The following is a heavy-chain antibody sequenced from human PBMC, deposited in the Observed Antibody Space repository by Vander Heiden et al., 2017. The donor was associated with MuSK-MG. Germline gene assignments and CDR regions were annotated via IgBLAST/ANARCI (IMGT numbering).Heavy chain of an antibody. CDR2: NYSDDTT. V-gene: IGHV3-66*01. Sequence: EVQLVESGGGLVQPGGSLRLPCAASGSPVRRNYMSWVRQAPGKGLEWVSVNYSDDTTYYADSVKGRFTISRDNSKNTLYLQMNSLRAEDTALYYCARDRGSGNWYYQWGQGTLVTVSS. CDR3: ARDRGSGNWYYQ. J-gene: IGHJ5*02. CDR1: GSPVRRNY. D-gene: IGHD2-15*01.